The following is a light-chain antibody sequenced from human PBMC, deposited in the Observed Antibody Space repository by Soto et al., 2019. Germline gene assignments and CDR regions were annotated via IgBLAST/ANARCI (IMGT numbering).Light chain of an antibody. CDR2: DVD. CDR3: SSYTSTSTVV. Sequence: QSALTQPASVSGSPGQSITISCTGTSSDVGGYNYVSWYQQHPGKAPKLMIYDVDNRPSGVSNRFSGSRSGNTASLTISGLQAEDEADYCSSYTSTSTVVFGGGTKLTVL. J-gene: IGLJ2*01. V-gene: IGLV2-14*01. CDR1: SSDVGGYNY.